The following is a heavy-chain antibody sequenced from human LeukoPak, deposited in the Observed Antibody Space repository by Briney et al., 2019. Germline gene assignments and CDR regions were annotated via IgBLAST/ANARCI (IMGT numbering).Heavy chain of an antibody. CDR2: IWYDGSGK. CDR1: RFTFTDYG. J-gene: IGHJ4*02. CDR3: ARDWCGGGSCYYFDH. D-gene: IGHD2-15*01. Sequence: PGRSLRLSCAASRFTFTDYGMHWVRQPPGKGLEWVALIWYDGSGKYYADPVKGRFTISRDNSKNTLYLQMNSLRAEDTAVYYCARDWCGGGSCYYFDHWGQGTLVTVSS. V-gene: IGHV3-33*01.